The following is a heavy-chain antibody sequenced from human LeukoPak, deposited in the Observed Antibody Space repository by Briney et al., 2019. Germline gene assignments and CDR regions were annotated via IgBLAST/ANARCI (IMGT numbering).Heavy chain of an antibody. CDR1: GYTFTGYY. J-gene: IGHJ4*02. CDR3: ARVLGELLDGFDY. V-gene: IGHV1-2*02. D-gene: IGHD1-26*01. CDR2: INPNSGGT. Sequence: ASVKVSCKASGYTFTGYYMHWVRQAPGQGLGWMGWINPNSGGTNYAQKFQGRVTMTRDTSISTAYMELSRLRSDDTAVYYCARVLGELLDGFDYWGQGTLVTVSS.